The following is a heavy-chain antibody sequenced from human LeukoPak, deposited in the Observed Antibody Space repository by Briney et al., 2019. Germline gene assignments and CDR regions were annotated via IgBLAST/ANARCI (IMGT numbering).Heavy chain of an antibody. CDR1: GGSISSGSYY. CDR3: ASGHDYSDYGDPLIPFDY. D-gene: IGHD4-11*01. CDR2: IYTSGST. J-gene: IGHJ4*02. V-gene: IGHV4-61*02. Sequence: SETLSLTCTVSGGSISSGSYYWSWIRQPAGKGLEWIVRIYTSGSTNYNPSLKSRVTISVDTSKNQFSLKLSSVTAADTAVYYCASGHDYSDYGDPLIPFDYWGQGTLVTVSS.